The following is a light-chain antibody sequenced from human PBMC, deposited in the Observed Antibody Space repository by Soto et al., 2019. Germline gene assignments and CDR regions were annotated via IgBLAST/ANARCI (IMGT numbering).Light chain of an antibody. CDR3: SSFNTRNTYV. Sequence: QSVLTQPASVSGSPGQSITISCTGTSSDVGGYNSVSWYQQHPGKAPKLLISEVRHRPSGVSDRFSGSQSANTASLTISGLQAEDEADYYCSSFNTRNTYVFGTGTKVTV. V-gene: IGLV2-14*01. CDR2: EVR. CDR1: SSDVGGYNS. J-gene: IGLJ1*01.